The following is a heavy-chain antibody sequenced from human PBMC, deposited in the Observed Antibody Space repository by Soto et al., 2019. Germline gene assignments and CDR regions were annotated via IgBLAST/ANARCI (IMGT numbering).Heavy chain of an antibody. CDR2: ISGSGGST. J-gene: IGHJ4*02. CDR3: AKGQWLAHYFDY. Sequence: EVQLLESGGGLVQPGGSLRLSCAASGFTFSSYAMSWVRQAPGKGLEWVSAISGSGGSTYYADSVKGRFTISRDNSKNTLYLQMNSVRAEDTAVYYCAKGQWLAHYFDYWGQGTLVTVSS. D-gene: IGHD6-19*01. V-gene: IGHV3-23*01. CDR1: GFTFSSYA.